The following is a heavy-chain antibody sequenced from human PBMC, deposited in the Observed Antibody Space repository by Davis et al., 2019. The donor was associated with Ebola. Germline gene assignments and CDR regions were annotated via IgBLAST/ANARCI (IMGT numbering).Heavy chain of an antibody. V-gene: IGHV4-59*01. CDR2: IYYSGST. J-gene: IGHJ5*02. D-gene: IGHD1/OR15-1a*01. CDR1: GGSFSGYY. Sequence: SETLSLTCAVYGGSFSGYYWSWIRQPPGKGLEWIGYIYYSGSTKYNPSLKSRVTISVETSKNQFSLKLSSVTVADTAVYYCARSTSWNTSWFDPWGQGTLVTVSS. CDR3: ARSTSWNTSWFDP.